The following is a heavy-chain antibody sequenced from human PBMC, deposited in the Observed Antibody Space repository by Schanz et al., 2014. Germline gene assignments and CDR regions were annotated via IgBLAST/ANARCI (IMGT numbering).Heavy chain of an antibody. J-gene: IGHJ4*02. CDR3: AKDLLYGAPMPLNHLDY. V-gene: IGHV3-23*04. CDR1: GFTFSDYY. CDR2: ISGSGGST. Sequence: EQLVESGGGLVKPGGSLRLSCAASGFTFSDYYMSWIRQAPGKGLEWVSAISGSGGSTYYADSVKGRFTISRDNSKNTLYLQMNSLRAEDTAVYYCAKDLLYGAPMPLNHLDYWGQGTLVTVSS. D-gene: IGHD2-2*01.